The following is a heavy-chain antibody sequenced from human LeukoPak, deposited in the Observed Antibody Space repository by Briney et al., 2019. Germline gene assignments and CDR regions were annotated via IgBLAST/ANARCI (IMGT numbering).Heavy chain of an antibody. V-gene: IGHV3-23*01. CDR3: AKESGYSSGWYLDY. J-gene: IGHJ4*02. D-gene: IGHD6-19*01. Sequence: GGSLRLSCATSGFTFGSYAMTWVRQAPGKGLEWVSGITGVGSTPYYADSVKGRFTISRDNSKNTLYLQMNSLRGEDTAAYYCAKESGYSSGWYLDYWGQGTLVTVSS. CDR1: GFTFGSYA. CDR2: ITGVGSTP.